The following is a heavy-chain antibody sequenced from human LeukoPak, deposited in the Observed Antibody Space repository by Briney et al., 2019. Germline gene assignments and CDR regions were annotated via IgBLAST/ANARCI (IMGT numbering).Heavy chain of an antibody. CDR1: GGSLSGYN. CDR3: ARGWVQLWTY. Sequence: ASDTLSLTCAVYGGSLSGYNWSWIRQPPGKGLEWIGEINHSGSTNYNPSLKSRVTISVDTSKNQFSLKLSSVTAADTAVYYCARGWVQLWTYWGQGTLVTVSS. CDR2: INHSGST. D-gene: IGHD5-18*01. V-gene: IGHV4-34*01. J-gene: IGHJ4*02.